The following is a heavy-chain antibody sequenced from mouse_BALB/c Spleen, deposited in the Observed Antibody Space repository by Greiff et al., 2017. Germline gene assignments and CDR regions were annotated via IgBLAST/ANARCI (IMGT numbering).Heavy chain of an antibody. CDR1: GFTFSSYA. D-gene: IGHD2-1*01. J-gene: IGHJ3*01. Sequence: EVKLMESGGGLVKPGGSLKLSCAASGFTFSSYAMSWVRQTPEKRLEWVASISSGGSTYYPDSVKGRFTISRDNARNILYLQMSSLRSEDTAMYYCASYGNYSFAYWGQGTLVTVSA. V-gene: IGHV5-6-5*01. CDR3: ASYGNYSFAY. CDR2: ISSGGST.